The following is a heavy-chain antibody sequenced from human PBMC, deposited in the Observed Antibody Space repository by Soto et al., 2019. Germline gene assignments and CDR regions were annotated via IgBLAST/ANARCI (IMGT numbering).Heavy chain of an antibody. J-gene: IGHJ4*02. CDR1: GYTFTTYG. CDR3: ATRSPAFDY. Sequence: QVQLVQSGPEVKKPGASVKVSCKTSGYTFTTYGISWVRQAPGQGLEWMGWITTDNGKTTYAQKFQGRVTMTTDTSKSTAYMELRSLRSDDTAVYYCATRSPAFDYWGQGTLVTVSS. CDR2: ITTDNGKT. V-gene: IGHV1-18*01.